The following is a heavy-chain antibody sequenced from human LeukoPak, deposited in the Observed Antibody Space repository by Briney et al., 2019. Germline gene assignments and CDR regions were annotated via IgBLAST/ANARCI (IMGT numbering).Heavy chain of an antibody. J-gene: IGHJ4*02. CDR3: AKDTDSGSYYFDY. D-gene: IGHD1-26*01. CDR1: GFTFSSYG. Sequence: GGSLRLSCAASGFTFSSYGMHWVRQAPGKGLEWVAFIRYDGSNKYYADSVKGRFTISRDNSKNTLYLQMNSLRVEDTAVYYCAKDTDSGSYYFDYWGQGTLVTVSS. CDR2: IRYDGSNK. V-gene: IGHV3-30*02.